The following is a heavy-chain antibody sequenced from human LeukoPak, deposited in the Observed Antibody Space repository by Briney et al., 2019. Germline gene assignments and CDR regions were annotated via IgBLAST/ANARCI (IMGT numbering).Heavy chain of an antibody. CDR2: ISAYNGNT. CDR3: ARVAITIFGVVIPIDY. CDR1: GYTFTSYG. J-gene: IGHJ4*02. Sequence: ASVKVSCKASGYTFTSYGISWVRQAPGQGLEWMGWISAYNGNTNYAQKLQGRVTMTTDTSTSTAYMELRRLRSDDTAVYYCARVAITIFGVVIPIDYWGQGTLVTVSS. V-gene: IGHV1-18*01. D-gene: IGHD3-3*01.